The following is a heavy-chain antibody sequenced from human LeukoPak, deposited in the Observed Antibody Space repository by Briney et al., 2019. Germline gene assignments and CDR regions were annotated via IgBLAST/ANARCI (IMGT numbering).Heavy chain of an antibody. V-gene: IGHV4-4*02. J-gene: IGHJ4*02. CDR2: IYHSGST. CDR3: ARHGFFAYYGSGSYYRH. CDR1: GGSISSSKW. D-gene: IGHD3-10*01. Sequence: PSGTLSLTCAVSGGSISSSKWWSWVRQPPGKGLEWIGEIYHSGSTNYNPSLKSRVTISVDTSKNQFSLKLSSVTAADTAVYYCARHGFFAYYGSGSYYRHWGQGTLVTVSS.